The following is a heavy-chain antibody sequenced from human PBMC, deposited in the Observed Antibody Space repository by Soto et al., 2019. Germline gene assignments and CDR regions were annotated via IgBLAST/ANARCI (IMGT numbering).Heavy chain of an antibody. V-gene: IGHV3-30-3*01. CDR2: ISYDGSNK. J-gene: IGHJ4*02. Sequence: VQLVESGGGLVQPGGSLRLSCAASGFTFSSYAMHWVRQAPGKGLEWVAVISYDGSNKYYADSVKGRFTISRDNSKNTLYLQMNSLRAEDTAVYYCARYFSGSTLDYWGQGTLVTVSS. CDR1: GFTFSSYA. D-gene: IGHD3-10*01. CDR3: ARYFSGSTLDY.